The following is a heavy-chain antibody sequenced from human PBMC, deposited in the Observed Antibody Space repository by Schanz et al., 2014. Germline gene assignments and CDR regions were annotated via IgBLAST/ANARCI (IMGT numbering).Heavy chain of an antibody. V-gene: IGHV3-74*02. CDR2: ISGSGGST. D-gene: IGHD1-26*01. Sequence: MQLVESGGGLVKPGGSLRLSCGSSGFTFSPYWMHWVRQAPGKGLVWVSAISGSGGSTYYADSVTGRFTISRDNAKNTLYLQMNTLRAEDTAVYYCARDHTTESYYSAGPPIDYWGQGTLVTVSS. J-gene: IGHJ4*02. CDR1: GFTFSPYW. CDR3: ARDHTTESYYSAGPPIDY.